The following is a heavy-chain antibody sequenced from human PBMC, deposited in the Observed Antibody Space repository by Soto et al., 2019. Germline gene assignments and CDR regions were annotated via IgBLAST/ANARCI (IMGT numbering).Heavy chain of an antibody. J-gene: IGHJ5*02. Sequence: ASVKVSCKASGYTFTGYYMHWVRQAPGQGLEWMGWINPNSGGTNYAQKFQGWVTMTRDTCISTAYMKLRRLRYDDTAVYYCARAITPITMVRGVSGVENWFDPWGQGTLVTVSS. V-gene: IGHV1-2*04. CDR3: ARAITPITMVRGVSGVENWFDP. D-gene: IGHD3-10*01. CDR2: INPNSGGT. CDR1: GYTFTGYY.